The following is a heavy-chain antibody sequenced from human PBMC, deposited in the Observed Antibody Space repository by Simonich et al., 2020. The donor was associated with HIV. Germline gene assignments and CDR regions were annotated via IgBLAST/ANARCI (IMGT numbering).Heavy chain of an antibody. D-gene: IGHD1-1*01. J-gene: IGHJ6*03. V-gene: IGHV4-34*01. CDR1: GGSFSGYY. CDR3: ARGIPRNYYYFYYMDV. CDR2: INHSGST. Sequence: QVQLQQWGAGLLKPSETLSLTCAVYGGSFSGYYWSWIRQPPGKGLEWIGEINHSGSTNHNPSRKSRVTISVDTSKNQFSLKLSSVTAADTAVYSCARGIPRNYYYFYYMDVWGKGTTVIVSS.